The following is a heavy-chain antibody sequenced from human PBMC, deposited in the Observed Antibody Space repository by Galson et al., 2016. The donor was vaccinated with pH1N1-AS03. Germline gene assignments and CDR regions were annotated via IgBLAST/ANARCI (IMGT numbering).Heavy chain of an antibody. Sequence: SLRLSCAASGFTFSSYNMHWVRQAPGKGLEWDSSISSANSYIYYADSLKGRFTISRDNAKKSLYLEMNSLRAEDTAVYYCARELESSTSPPFDFWGQGTLVTVSS. CDR3: ARELESSTSPPFDF. CDR1: GFTFSSYN. J-gene: IGHJ4*02. D-gene: IGHD1-1*01. CDR2: ISSANSYI. V-gene: IGHV3-21*01.